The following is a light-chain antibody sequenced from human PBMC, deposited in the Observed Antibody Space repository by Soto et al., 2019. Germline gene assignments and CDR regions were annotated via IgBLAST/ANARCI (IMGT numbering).Light chain of an antibody. CDR3: QVWDSSSDHL. J-gene: IGLJ2*01. CDR1: NIGSKS. Sequence: VLTQPPSVSVVPGKTARITCGGNNIGSKSVHWYQQKPGQAPVLVIYYDSDRPSGIPERFSGSNSGNTATLTISRVEAGDEADYYCQVWDSSSDHLFGGGTKLTVL. V-gene: IGLV3-21*04. CDR2: YDS.